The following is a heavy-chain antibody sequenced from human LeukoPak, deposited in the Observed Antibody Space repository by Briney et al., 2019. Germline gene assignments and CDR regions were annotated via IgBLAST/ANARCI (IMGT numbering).Heavy chain of an antibody. CDR3: ARAPLISSGYYSITKPFVFDI. CDR2: INHSGST. J-gene: IGHJ3*02. Sequence: SETLSLTCAAYGGSFSGYYWSWIRQPPGKGLEWIGEINHSGSTNYNPSLKSRVTISVDTSKNQFSLKLSSVTAADTAVYYCARAPLISSGYYSITKPFVFDIWGQGTMVTVSS. D-gene: IGHD3-22*01. V-gene: IGHV4-34*01. CDR1: GGSFSGYY.